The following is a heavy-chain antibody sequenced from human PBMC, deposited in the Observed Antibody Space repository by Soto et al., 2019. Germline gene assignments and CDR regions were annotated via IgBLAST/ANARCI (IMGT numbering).Heavy chain of an antibody. V-gene: IGHV4-30-2*01. Sequence: QLQLQESGSGLVKPSQTLSLTCAVSGGSISSGGYSWSWIRQPPGKGLEWIGYIYYSGTTSYNPSLKSRLTISVDRSKNQFSLKLSSVTAADTAEYYCARGEDSGSYFQHWGQGTLVIVSS. D-gene: IGHD3-10*01. J-gene: IGHJ1*01. CDR3: ARGEDSGSYFQH. CDR2: IYYSGTT. CDR1: GGSISSGGYS.